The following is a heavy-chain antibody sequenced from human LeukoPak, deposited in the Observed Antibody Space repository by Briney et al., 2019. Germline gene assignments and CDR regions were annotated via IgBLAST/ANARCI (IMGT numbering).Heavy chain of an antibody. V-gene: IGHV3-23*01. CDR1: GFPFSSYA. CDR3: AKVCSGSYYDFDI. CDR2: ISGSGGST. Sequence: SGGSLRLSCAASGFPFSSYAMSWVRQAPGKGLEWVSAISGSGGSTYYADSVKGRFTISRDNSKNTLYLQMNSLRAEDTAVYYCAKVCSGSYYDFDIWGQRTMATVSS. D-gene: IGHD1-26*01. J-gene: IGHJ3*02.